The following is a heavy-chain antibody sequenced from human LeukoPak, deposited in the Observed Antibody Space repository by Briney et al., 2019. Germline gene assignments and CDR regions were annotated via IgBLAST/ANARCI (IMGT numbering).Heavy chain of an antibody. CDR3: AKARLRGYSGYEFDY. CDR1: GFAFSSYA. J-gene: IGHJ4*02. D-gene: IGHD5-12*01. V-gene: IGHV3-23*01. Sequence: GGSLRLSRAASGFAFSSYAMSWVRQAPGKGLEWVSAISGSGGSTYYADSVKGRFTISRDNSKNTLYLQMNSLRAEDMAVYYCAKARLRGYSGYEFDYWGQGTLVTVSS. CDR2: ISGSGGST.